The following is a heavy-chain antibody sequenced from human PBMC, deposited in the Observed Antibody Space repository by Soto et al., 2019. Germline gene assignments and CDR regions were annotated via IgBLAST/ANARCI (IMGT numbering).Heavy chain of an antibody. V-gene: IGHV4-59*01. CDR2: LHSSGFA. CDR1: GASMSDYH. D-gene: IGHD1-26*01. Sequence: SETLSLTCTVYGASMSDYHGSWIRQSPGKGLEHIGYLHSSGFAEYNPSLRSRVTISMDTSKNQFSLKLSFVTTAATAIYYCARSGHTFVGAVWGQGILVTVSS. J-gene: IGHJ4*02. CDR3: ARSGHTFVGAV.